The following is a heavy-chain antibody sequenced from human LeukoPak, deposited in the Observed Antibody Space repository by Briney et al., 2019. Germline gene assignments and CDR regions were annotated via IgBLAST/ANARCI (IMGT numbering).Heavy chain of an antibody. D-gene: IGHD6-19*01. J-gene: IGHJ4*02. Sequence: ASVKLSCKASGYTFTSYAKHWVRQAPGQRLEWMGWTNAGNGNTKYSQKFQGRVTITRDTSASTAYMELSSLRSEDTAVYYCARDGGSGWYRYWGQGTLVTVSS. V-gene: IGHV1-3*01. CDR1: GYTFTSYA. CDR2: TNAGNGNT. CDR3: ARDGGSGWYRY.